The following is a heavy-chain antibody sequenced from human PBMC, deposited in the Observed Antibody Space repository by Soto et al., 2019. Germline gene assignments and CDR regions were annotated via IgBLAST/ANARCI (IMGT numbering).Heavy chain of an antibody. Sequence: ASVKVSCKASGYTFTSYYMHWVRQAPGQGLDWMGIINPSGGSTSYAQKFQGRVTMTRDTSTSTVYMELSSLRSEDTAVYYCARDRSPPHPIYYYYGMDVWGQGTTVTVSS. V-gene: IGHV1-46*01. CDR1: GYTFTSYY. J-gene: IGHJ6*02. CDR2: INPSGGST. CDR3: ARDRSPPHPIYYYYGMDV.